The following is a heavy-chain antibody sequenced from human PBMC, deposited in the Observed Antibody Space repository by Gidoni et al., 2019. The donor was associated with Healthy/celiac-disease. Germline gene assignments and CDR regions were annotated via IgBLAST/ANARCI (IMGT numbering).Heavy chain of an antibody. CDR2: IYTSGST. J-gene: IGHJ5*02. D-gene: IGHD1-26*01. Sequence: QVQLPESGPGLVKPSETLSLPCTVSGGSISSYYCNWTRQPAGKGLEWIGRIYTSGSTNYNPTLKSRVTMSVDTSKNQFSLKLSSVTAADTAVYYCTRDGDSGSYYGFPHWFDPWGQGTLVTVSS. CDR3: TRDGDSGSYYGFPHWFDP. V-gene: IGHV4-4*07. CDR1: GGSISSYY.